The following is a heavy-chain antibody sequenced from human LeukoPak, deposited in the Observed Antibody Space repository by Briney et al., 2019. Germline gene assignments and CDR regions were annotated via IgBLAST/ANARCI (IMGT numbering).Heavy chain of an antibody. V-gene: IGHV3-74*01. D-gene: IGHD3-16*01. CDR2: INSDGSST. CDR3: ARRGLGDQLDY. J-gene: IGHJ4*02. Sequence: GGSLRLSCAASGFTFSSYWMHRVRQAPGKGLVWVSRINSDGSSTSYADSVKGRFTISRGNAKNTLYLQMNSLRAEDTAVYYCARRGLGDQLDYWGQGTLVTVSS. CDR1: GFTFSSYW.